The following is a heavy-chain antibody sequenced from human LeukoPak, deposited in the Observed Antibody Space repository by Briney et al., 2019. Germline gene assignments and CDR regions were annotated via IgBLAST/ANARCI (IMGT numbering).Heavy chain of an antibody. CDR3: ARGRGQYYYGSGSSLDY. CDR1: GGSFSGYY. J-gene: IGHJ4*02. CDR2: INHSGST. Sequence: SETLSLTCAVYGGSFSGYYWSWIRQPPGKGLEWIGEINHSGSTNYNPSLKSRVTISVDTSKNQFSLKLGSVTAADTAVYYCARGRGQYYYGSGSSLDYWGQGTLVTVSS. D-gene: IGHD3-10*01. V-gene: IGHV4-34*01.